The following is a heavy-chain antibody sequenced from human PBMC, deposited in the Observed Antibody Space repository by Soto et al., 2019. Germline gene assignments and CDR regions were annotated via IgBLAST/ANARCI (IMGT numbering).Heavy chain of an antibody. CDR3: TRANLYSEY. Sequence: QVQLQESGPGLVKPSETLSLTCSVSGGSISNHYWRWIRQPPGKGLEWIGYIYYNGNTNYNPSLNIRVTMSVDTSRNQISLKLTTVTAADTAVYYCTRANLYSEYWGQGTLVTVSS. CDR1: GGSISNHY. J-gene: IGHJ4*02. CDR2: IYYNGNT. V-gene: IGHV4-59*11. D-gene: IGHD7-27*01.